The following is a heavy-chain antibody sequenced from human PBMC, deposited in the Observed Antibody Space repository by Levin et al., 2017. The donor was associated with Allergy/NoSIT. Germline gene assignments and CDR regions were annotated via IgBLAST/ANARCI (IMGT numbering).Heavy chain of an antibody. J-gene: IGHJ4*02. CDR2: ISSISSYI. Sequence: PGGSLRLSCAASAFSSSTYFTSYTMNWVRQAPGKGLEWVSSISSISSYIYYADSVKGRFTISRDNAKNSLYLQMDSLRAEDTAVYYCARQLLYRKTFDYWGQGTLVTVSS. CDR1: AFSSSTYFTSYT. CDR3: ARQLLYRKTFDY. D-gene: IGHD5-12*01. V-gene: IGHV3-21*01.